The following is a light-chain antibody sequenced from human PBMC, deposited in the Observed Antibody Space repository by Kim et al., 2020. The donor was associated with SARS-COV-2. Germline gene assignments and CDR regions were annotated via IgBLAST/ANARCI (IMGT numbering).Light chain of an antibody. Sequence: VSQGQTATISCAGDKLGDKVACWYQQKPGQSPVVVIYQDTKRSAGIPERFAGSNSENTATLTIRGTQALDEADYYWQAWDSSNVVFGGGTKLTVL. J-gene: IGLJ2*01. CDR2: QDT. V-gene: IGLV3-1*01. CDR1: KLGDKV. CDR3: QAWDSSNVV.